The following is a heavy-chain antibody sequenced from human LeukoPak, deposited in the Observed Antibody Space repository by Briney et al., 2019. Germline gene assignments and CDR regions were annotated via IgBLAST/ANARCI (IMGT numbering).Heavy chain of an antibody. CDR3: TTDRTMKGY. Sequence: GGSLRLSCAASGFTFSNAWMAWVRQAPGKGLEWVGRIRSKNDGGTIGFAAPVKDRFTISRDDSKNTLYLQMNSLEIEDTAVYFCTTDRTMKGYWGQGTLVTVSS. V-gene: IGHV3-15*01. D-gene: IGHD3-22*01. J-gene: IGHJ4*02. CDR2: IRSKNDGGTI. CDR1: GFTFSNAW.